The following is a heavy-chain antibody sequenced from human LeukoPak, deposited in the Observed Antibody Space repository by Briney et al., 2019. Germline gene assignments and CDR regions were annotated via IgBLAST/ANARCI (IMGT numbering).Heavy chain of an antibody. D-gene: IGHD3-16*01. V-gene: IGHV3-72*01. CDR2: MRNKANSYTT. Sequence: GGSLRLSCAGSGFTFSDHYIDWVRQAPGKGLEWVGRMRNKANSYTTENAASVKGRLTLSRDDSKRLVFLQLNSLKIEDTAVYYCARSPESGGNVFDIWGRGTMVTVSS. CDR1: GFTFSDHY. CDR3: ARSPESGGNVFDI. J-gene: IGHJ3*02.